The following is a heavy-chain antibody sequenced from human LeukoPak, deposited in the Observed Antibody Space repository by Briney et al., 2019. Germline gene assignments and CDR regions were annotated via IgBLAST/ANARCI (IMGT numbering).Heavy chain of an antibody. CDR3: AKASWTEDYYDSSGGPGFFDY. D-gene: IGHD3-22*01. CDR1: GFTFYDYA. CDR2: ISWNSGSI. J-gene: IGHJ4*02. V-gene: IGHV3-9*01. Sequence: GGSLRLSCAASGFTFYDYAMHWVRQAPGKGLEWVSGISWNSGSIVYADSVKGRFTISRDNAKNSLYLQMNSLRAEDTALYYCAKASWTEDYYDSSGGPGFFDYWGQGTLVTVSS.